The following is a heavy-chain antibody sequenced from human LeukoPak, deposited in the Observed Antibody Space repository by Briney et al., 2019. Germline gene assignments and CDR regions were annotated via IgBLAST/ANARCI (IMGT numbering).Heavy chain of an antibody. CDR2: MNPNSGNT. Sequence: GASVKVSCKASGYTFTSYDINWVRQATGQGLEWMGWMNPNSGNTGSAQKFQGRLTMTRNTSISTAYMELSSLRSEDTAMYYCARRKRITIFGVVTSDGFDIWGQGTMVTVSS. D-gene: IGHD3-3*01. J-gene: IGHJ3*02. V-gene: IGHV1-8*01. CDR1: GYTFTSYD. CDR3: ARRKRITIFGVVTSDGFDI.